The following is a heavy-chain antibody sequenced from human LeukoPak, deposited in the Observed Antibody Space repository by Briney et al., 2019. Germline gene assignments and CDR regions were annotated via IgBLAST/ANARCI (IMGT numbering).Heavy chain of an antibody. CDR1: GFTFDDYA. CDR3: AKGYSSGWTAGAYFDY. J-gene: IGHJ4*02. V-gene: IGHV3-9*01. CDR2: ISWNSGSI. D-gene: IGHD6-19*01. Sequence: HPGKSLRLSCAASGFTFDDYAMHWVRQAPGKGLEWVSGISWNSGSIGYADSVKGRFTISRDNAKNSLHLQMNSLRAEDTALYYCAKGYSSGWTAGAYFDYWGQGTLVTVSS.